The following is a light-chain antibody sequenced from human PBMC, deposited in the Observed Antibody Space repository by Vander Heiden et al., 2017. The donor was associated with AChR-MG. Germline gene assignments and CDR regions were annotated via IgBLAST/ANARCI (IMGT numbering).Light chain of an antibody. CDR2: EVS. CDR3: SSLKV. V-gene: IGLV2-8*01. Sequence: QSALTQPPSASGSPGQSVTISCTGTSSDVGRYNKVSWYQQHPGKAPKLMIYEVSKRPSGVPDRFSGSKSGNTASLTVSGLQAEDEADYYCSSLKVFGGGTKLTVL. J-gene: IGLJ2*01. CDR1: SSDVGRYNK.